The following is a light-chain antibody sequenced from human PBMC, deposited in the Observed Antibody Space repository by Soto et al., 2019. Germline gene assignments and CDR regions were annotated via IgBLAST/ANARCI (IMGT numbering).Light chain of an antibody. Sequence: DIHMTHSPSLVSASLGDTVTSTARASQGITTFLAWFRQRPGRAPERLIYGASSLQSGVPSRFSGRGSGTEFTLTISSLQPEDFGIYYCLQHNSYPYTFGPGTRLEI. CDR1: QGITTF. CDR3: LQHNSYPYT. J-gene: IGKJ5*01. V-gene: IGKV1-17*03. CDR2: GAS.